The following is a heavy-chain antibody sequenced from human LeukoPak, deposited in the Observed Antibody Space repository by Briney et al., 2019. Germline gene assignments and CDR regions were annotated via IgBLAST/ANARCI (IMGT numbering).Heavy chain of an antibody. D-gene: IGHD3-22*01. V-gene: IGHV3-49*04. J-gene: IGHJ3*02. CDR2: IRSKAYGGTT. Sequence: PGGSLRLSCTASGFTFGDYAMSWVRQAPGKGLEWVGFIRSKAYGGTTEYAASVKGRFTISRDDSKSIAYLQMNSLKTEDTAVYYCTRDYYDSSGYPPAAYAFDIWGQGTMVTVSS. CDR3: TRDYYDSSGYPPAAYAFDI. CDR1: GFTFGDYA.